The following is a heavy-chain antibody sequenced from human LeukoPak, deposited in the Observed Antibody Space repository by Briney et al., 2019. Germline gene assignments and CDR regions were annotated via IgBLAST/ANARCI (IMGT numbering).Heavy chain of an antibody. CDR3: ARGRPHGNDY. J-gene: IGHJ4*02. V-gene: IGHV3-74*01. Sequence: GGSLRLSCAASGFTFSSYWMNWVRQAPGKGLVWVSRIASDGSSTTYADAVKGRISISRDNAKNTLYLQMNSLRVEDTAVYYCARGRPHGNDYWGQGTLVTVSS. D-gene: IGHD4-23*01. CDR2: IASDGSST. CDR1: GFTFSSYW.